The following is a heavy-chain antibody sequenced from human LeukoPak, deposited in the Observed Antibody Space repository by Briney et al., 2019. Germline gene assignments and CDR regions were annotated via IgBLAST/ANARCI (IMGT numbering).Heavy chain of an antibody. D-gene: IGHD1-26*01. V-gene: IGHV3-23*01. CDR2: ISSSGSGGNT. J-gene: IGHJ2*01. CDR1: GVTLSNYA. CDR3: AKDRTVGASYWYFDL. Sequence: GGSLRLSCVASGVTLSNYAMSWARQAPGEGLEWVSGISSSGSGGNTYYADSVKGRFTISRDSSRNTLFLHMNTLRAEDTAIYYCAKDRTVGASYWYFDLWGRGTLVTVSS.